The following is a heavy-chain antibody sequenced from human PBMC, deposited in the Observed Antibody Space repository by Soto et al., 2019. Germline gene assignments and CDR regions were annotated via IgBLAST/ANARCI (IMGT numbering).Heavy chain of an antibody. J-gene: IGHJ3*01. V-gene: IGHV4-59*01. D-gene: IGHD2-21*02. Sequence: SETLSLTCNSSGGPLSSFYYSWIRQAPGKGLEWIGYIYYTGSTNYNPSLKSRVTMSVDTSKNQFSLKLTSVTAADTAVYFCAVTRGGAHPHDVWGQGTMVTVSS. CDR3: AVTRGGAHPHDV. CDR2: IYYTGST. CDR1: GGPLSSFY.